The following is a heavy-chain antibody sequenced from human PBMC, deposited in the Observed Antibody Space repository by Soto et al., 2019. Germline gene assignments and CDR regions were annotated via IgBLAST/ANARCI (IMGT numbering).Heavy chain of an antibody. CDR3: ARDPGAATFDY. V-gene: IGHV1-18*01. Sequence: GASVKVSCKASGFSFTTYTVTWVRQAPGQGLEWMGWLNPSNGNTKTAQSLQGRVTLTTDTSTGTAYMGLRSLRSDDTAIYYCARDPGAATFDYWGQGTLVTVSS. D-gene: IGHD1-26*01. J-gene: IGHJ4*01. CDR2: LNPSNGNT. CDR1: GFSFTTYT.